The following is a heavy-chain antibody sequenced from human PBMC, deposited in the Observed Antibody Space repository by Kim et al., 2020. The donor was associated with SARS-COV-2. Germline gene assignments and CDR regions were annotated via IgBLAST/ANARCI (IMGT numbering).Heavy chain of an antibody. D-gene: IGHD2-8*01. CDR2: FYHGRSP. V-gene: IGHV4-38-2*02. CDR1: GYSISACSY. Sequence: SETLSLTCTVSGYSISACSYWGWLQQPPGKPPEWSENFYHGRSPYYNPSLKSRVPISEDTSKNQSSLQLTSVTAADTAVYYCAQAREMAFAPCGQG. J-gene: IGHJ5*02. CDR3: AQAREMAFAP.